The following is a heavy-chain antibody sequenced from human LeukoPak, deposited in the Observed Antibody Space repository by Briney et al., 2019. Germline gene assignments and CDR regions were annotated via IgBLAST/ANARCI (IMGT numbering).Heavy chain of an antibody. D-gene: IGHD3-3*01. CDR1: GFTFSSYW. J-gene: IGHJ4*02. Sequence: PGGSLRLSCAASGFTFSSYWMHWVRHAPGKGLVWVSRINSDGSSTSYADSVKGRFTISRDNAKNTLYLQMNSLRAEDTAVYYCARGARITIFGVVIEYYFDYWGQGTLVTVSS. CDR3: ARGARITIFGVVIEYYFDY. CDR2: INSDGSST. V-gene: IGHV3-74*01.